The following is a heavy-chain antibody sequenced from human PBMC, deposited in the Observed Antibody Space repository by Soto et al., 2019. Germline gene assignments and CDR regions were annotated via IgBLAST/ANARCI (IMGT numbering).Heavy chain of an antibody. Sequence: GGSLRSCCAASGFTCSSYEMDWVRQAPGKGLERVSYISSSGSTIYYADSVKGRFTISRDNSKNTLYLQMNSLRAEDTAVYHSARSPSITRYHSGTDVWGQGAT. CDR2: ISSSGSTI. CDR3: ARSPSITRYHSGTDV. J-gene: IGHJ6*02. CDR1: GFTCSSYE. D-gene: IGHD3-10*01. V-gene: IGHV3-48*03.